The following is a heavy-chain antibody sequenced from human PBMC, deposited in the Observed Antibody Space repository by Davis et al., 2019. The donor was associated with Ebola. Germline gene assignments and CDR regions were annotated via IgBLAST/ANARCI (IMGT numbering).Heavy chain of an antibody. CDR3: ARGWFRGGMDV. Sequence: HSQTLSLTCAISGDSVSTAGWNWIRQSPSRGLEWLGRTYYNSKWYSDYAVSVKSRITINPDTSKNQFSLQLNSVTPEDTALYYCARGWFRGGMDVWGEGTTVTVSS. D-gene: IGHD3-10*01. J-gene: IGHJ6*04. V-gene: IGHV6-1*01. CDR1: GDSVSTAG. CDR2: TYYNSKWYS.